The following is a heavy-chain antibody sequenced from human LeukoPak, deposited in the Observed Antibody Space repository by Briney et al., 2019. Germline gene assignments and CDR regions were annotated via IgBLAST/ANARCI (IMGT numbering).Heavy chain of an antibody. CDR3: ARVVRGAPGWDLDY. V-gene: IGHV3-48*01. Sequence: GGSLRLSCAASGFPFSRHIVNWVRQAPGKGLEWVSYISSSSSTIYYADSVKDLFTISSDNAKNSLYLQMNSLRAGDMAVYYCARVVRGAPGWDLDYWGQGTMVTVSS. J-gene: IGHJ4*02. D-gene: IGHD3-10*01. CDR2: ISSSSSTI. CDR1: GFPFSRHI.